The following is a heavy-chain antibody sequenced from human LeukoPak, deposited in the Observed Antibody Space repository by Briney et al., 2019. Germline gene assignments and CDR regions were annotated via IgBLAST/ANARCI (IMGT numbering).Heavy chain of an antibody. Sequence: ASVKVSCKASGYTFTSYGISWVRQAPGQGLEWMGWISAYNSNTNYAQKLQGRVTMTTDTSTSTAYMELRSLRSDDTAVYYCARVMSSYYDFWSGYFSPPDYWGQGTLVTVSS. CDR1: GYTFTSYG. CDR2: ISAYNSNT. V-gene: IGHV1-18*01. CDR3: ARVMSSYYDFWSGYFSPPDY. J-gene: IGHJ4*02. D-gene: IGHD3-3*01.